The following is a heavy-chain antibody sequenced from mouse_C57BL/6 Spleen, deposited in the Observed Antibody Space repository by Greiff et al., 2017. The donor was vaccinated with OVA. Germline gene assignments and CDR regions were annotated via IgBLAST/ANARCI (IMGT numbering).Heavy chain of an antibody. Sequence: VQLQQPGTELVKPGASVKLSCKASGYTFTSYWMHWVKQRPGQGLEWIGNINPSNGGTNYNEKFKSKATLTVDKSSSTAYMQLSSLTSEDSAVYYCASLHYGSREWYFDVWGTGTTVTVSS. D-gene: IGHD1-1*01. CDR2: INPSNGGT. V-gene: IGHV1-53*01. CDR1: GYTFTSYW. CDR3: ASLHYGSREWYFDV. J-gene: IGHJ1*03.